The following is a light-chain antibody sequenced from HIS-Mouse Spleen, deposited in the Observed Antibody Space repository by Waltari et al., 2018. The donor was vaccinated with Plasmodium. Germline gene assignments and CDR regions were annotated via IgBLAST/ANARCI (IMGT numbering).Light chain of an antibody. CDR3: QAWDSSTVV. CDR2: QDS. V-gene: IGLV3-1*01. Sequence: SYELTQPPSVSVSPGQTASITCSGDKLGAKYACWYQQKPGQSPVLVIYQDSNGPSGIPERFTGSHTGNTATLTISGTQAMDEADYYCQAWDSSTVVFGGGTKLTVL. CDR1: KLGAKY. J-gene: IGLJ2*01.